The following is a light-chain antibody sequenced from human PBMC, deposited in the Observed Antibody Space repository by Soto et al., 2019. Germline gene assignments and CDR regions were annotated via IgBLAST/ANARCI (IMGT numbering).Light chain of an antibody. J-gene: IGKJ1*01. CDR2: KAS. CDR1: QSISSW. V-gene: IGKV1-5*03. CDR3: QQYNSYRT. Sequence: IQMYQSPSTVSAYVGDRVTITCRASQSISSWLAWYQQKPGKATKLLIYKASSLESGVPSRFSGSGSATEFTLTISSLQPDDFATYYCQQYNSYRTFGQGTKVDIK.